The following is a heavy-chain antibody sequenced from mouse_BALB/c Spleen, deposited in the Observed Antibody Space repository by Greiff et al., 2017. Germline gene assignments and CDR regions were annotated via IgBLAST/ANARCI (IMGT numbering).Heavy chain of an antibody. CDR1: GFNIKDTY. CDR3: ANWDDYAMDY. Sequence: EVQGVESGAELVKPGASVKLSCTASGFNIKDTYMHWVKQRPEQGLEWIGRIDPANGNTKYDPKFQGKATITADTSSNTAYLQLSSLTSEDTAVYYCANWDDYAMDYWGQGTSVTVSS. CDR2: IDPANGNT. V-gene: IGHV14-3*02. J-gene: IGHJ4*01. D-gene: IGHD4-1*01.